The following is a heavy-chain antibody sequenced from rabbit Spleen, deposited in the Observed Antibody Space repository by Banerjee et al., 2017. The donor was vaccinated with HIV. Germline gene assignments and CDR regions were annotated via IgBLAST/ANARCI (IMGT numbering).Heavy chain of an antibody. CDR2: IFGGSGGST. V-gene: IGHV1S40*01. J-gene: IGHJ4*01. Sequence: QSLEESGGDLVKPGASLTLTCTASGFSFSNSYYMCWVRQAPGKGLECIACIFGGSGGSTWYASWAKGRFTISKTSSTTVTLQLTSLTAADTATYFCASGADYAYGGYDLWGPGTLVTVS. D-gene: IGHD6-1*01. CDR3: ASGADYAYGGYDL. CDR1: GFSFSNSYY.